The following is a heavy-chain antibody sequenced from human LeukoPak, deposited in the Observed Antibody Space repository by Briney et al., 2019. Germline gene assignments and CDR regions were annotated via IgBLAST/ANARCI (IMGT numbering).Heavy chain of an antibody. J-gene: IGHJ4*02. Sequence: PGGSLRLSCAASGFTFSSYEMNWVRQAPGKGLEWVSAISGSGGSTYYADSVKGRFTISRDNSKYTLYLQMNSLRAEDTAVYYCVVVPAAISLNGYWGQGTLVTVSS. V-gene: IGHV3-23*01. CDR2: ISGSGGST. CDR3: VVVPAAISLNGY. D-gene: IGHD2-2*01. CDR1: GFTFSSYE.